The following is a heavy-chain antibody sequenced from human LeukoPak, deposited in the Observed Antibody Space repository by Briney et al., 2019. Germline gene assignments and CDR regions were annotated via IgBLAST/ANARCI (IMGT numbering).Heavy chain of an antibody. CDR3: TTSSLLVVSTKPGRF. D-gene: IGHD5/OR15-5a*01. V-gene: IGHV3-15*01. Sequence: PGGSLRLSCSASGFTFSSAWMSWVRQAPGKGLQWVGRIKSKTDGGTTDYAAPVKGRFTISRDDSKNTLYLQLNSLTTEDTAVYYCTTSSLLVVSTKPGRFWGHGTLVTVSS. CDR2: IKSKTDGGTT. CDR1: GFTFSSAW. J-gene: IGHJ4*01.